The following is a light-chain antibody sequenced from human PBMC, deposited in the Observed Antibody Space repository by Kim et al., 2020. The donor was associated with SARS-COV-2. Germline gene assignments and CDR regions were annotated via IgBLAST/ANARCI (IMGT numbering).Light chain of an antibody. Sequence: VPPGERATLSCRASQSVSSNVAWYQQKPGQAPRLLIYGASTRATGIPARFSGSGSGTEFTLTISSLQSEDFAVYYCQQYNNWPLTFGQGTRLEIK. CDR1: QSVSSN. J-gene: IGKJ5*01. CDR2: GAS. V-gene: IGKV3-15*01. CDR3: QQYNNWPLT.